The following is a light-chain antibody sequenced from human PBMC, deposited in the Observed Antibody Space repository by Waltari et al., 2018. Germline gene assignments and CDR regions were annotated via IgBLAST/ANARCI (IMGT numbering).Light chain of an antibody. V-gene: IGLV2-11*01. CDR3: CSYTGTYTHWV. CDR1: SNDVGAYNH. CDR2: DVS. Sequence: QSALTQPRSVSGSPGQSVTISCTGTSNDVGAYNHVLWHQQHPGKAPKLMIYDVSKRPSGVPDRFSASKSGNTASLTISGLQAEDEADYYCCSYTGTYTHWVFGGGTKLTVL. J-gene: IGLJ3*02.